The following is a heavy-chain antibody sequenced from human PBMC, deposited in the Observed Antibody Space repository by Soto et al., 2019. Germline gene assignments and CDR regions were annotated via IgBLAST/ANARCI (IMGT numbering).Heavy chain of an antibody. V-gene: IGHV3-23*01. J-gene: IGHJ5*02. CDR3: TKDWHHGS. CDR1: GFTFSSFA. Sequence: EVQLLESGGGLVQPGGSLRLSCAASGFTFSSFAMNWVRQAPGKGLECVSTINTSGGSSHYADSVKGRFTISRDNSQNTLSLQMSDLRAEDTAVYYWTKDWHHGSWGQGTLVTVSS. CDR2: INTSGGSS. D-gene: IGHD6-25*01.